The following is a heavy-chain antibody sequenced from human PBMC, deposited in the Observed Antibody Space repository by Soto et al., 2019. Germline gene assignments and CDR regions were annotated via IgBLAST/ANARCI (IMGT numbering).Heavy chain of an antibody. Sequence: QVQLVQSGGEVKKPGASVKLSCTASGYTFTSYGLSWVRQAPGQGIEWMGWISAYNGKTNYAQNVQGRVTMTTDTSTRTAYMDLRSLRSDDTAVYYCARGADVHYDHGMDVWGQGTTVPVSS. CDR3: ARGADVHYDHGMDV. V-gene: IGHV1-18*01. CDR2: ISAYNGKT. J-gene: IGHJ6*02. CDR1: GYTFTSYG.